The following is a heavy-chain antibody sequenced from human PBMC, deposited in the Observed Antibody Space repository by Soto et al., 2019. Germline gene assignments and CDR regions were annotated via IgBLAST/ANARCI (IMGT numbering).Heavy chain of an antibody. CDR3: TPLALGHSSGWYEFSD. CDR2: IKSKTDGGTT. J-gene: IGHJ4*02. D-gene: IGHD6-19*01. V-gene: IGHV3-15*07. Sequence: EVQLVESGGGLVKPGGSLRLSCAASGFTFSNVWMNWVRQAPGKGLEWVGRIKSKTDGGTTDYAAPVKGRFTISRDDSKTTLYLQMNSLKTEDTAVYYCTPLALGHSSGWYEFSDWGQGTLVTVS. CDR1: GFTFSNVW.